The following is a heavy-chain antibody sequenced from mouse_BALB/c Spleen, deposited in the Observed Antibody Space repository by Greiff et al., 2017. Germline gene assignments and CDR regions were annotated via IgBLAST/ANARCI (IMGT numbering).Heavy chain of an antibody. V-gene: IGHV5-6-5*01. J-gene: IGHJ3*01. CDR1: GFTFSSYA. CDR2: ISSGGST. D-gene: IGHD3-1*01. Sequence: EVQRVESGGGLVKPGGSLKLSCAASGFTFSSYAMSWVRQTPEKRLEWVASISSGGSTYYPASVKGRFTISRDNARNILYLQMSRLRSEDTAMYYCARLGYACFAYWGQGTLVTVSA. CDR3: ARLGYACFAY.